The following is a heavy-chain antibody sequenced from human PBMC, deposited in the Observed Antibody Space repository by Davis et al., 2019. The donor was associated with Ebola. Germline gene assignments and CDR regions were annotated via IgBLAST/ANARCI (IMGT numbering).Heavy chain of an antibody. V-gene: IGHV3-43*02. CDR2: ISGDGSST. Sequence: GGSLRLSCVASGFTFGDNAMHWVRQAPGKGLEWVSHISGDGSSTSYADSVTGRFTFSRDNSKNSLYLQMNSLRSEDTAFYYCAKSRGYADPYFDYWGQGTLVTVSS. J-gene: IGHJ4*02. CDR3: AKSRGYADPYFDY. D-gene: IGHD4-17*01. CDR1: GFTFGDNA.